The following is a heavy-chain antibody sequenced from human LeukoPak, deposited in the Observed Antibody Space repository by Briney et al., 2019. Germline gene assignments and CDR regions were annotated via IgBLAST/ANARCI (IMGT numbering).Heavy chain of an antibody. CDR2: IDIRGNT. D-gene: IGHD3-3*01. Sequence: SETLSLTSAVSAGSICGSSCCWGCPRHPPGKGLGWIGSIDIRGNTYYNPSLKNRVTISVDTSKNQCCLKLSSVTAADTAVYYCARVPRADDFWSGYNYYYYYMDVGRKGTTVTVS. CDR3: ARVPRADDFWSGYNYYYYYMDV. CDR1: AGSICGSSCC. J-gene: IGHJ6*03. V-gene: IGHV4-39*07.